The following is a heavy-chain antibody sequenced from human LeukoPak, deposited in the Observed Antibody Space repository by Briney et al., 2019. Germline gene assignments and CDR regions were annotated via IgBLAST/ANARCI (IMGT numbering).Heavy chain of an antibody. CDR2: IYYSGST. J-gene: IGHJ6*02. D-gene: IGHD4-17*01. Sequence: SETLSLTCTVSGGSISSYYWSWIRQPPGKGLEWIGYIYYSGSTNYNPSLKSRVTISVDTSKNQFSLKLSSVTAADTAVYYCARHLYGRMDVWGQGTTVTVSS. V-gene: IGHV4-59*08. CDR3: ARHLYGRMDV. CDR1: GGSISSYY.